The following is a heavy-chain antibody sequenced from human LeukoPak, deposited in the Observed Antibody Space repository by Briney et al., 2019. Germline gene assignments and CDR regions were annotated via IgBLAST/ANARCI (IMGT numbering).Heavy chain of an antibody. Sequence: ASVKVSCKASGYTFTSYYMHWVRQAPGQGREWRGGINPNSGGTNYAQKYQGRVTMTRETAISTDYMELSRLRSHDTAVYYCARGIDDWGNWFDPWGQGTLVTVSS. CDR1: GYTFTSYY. CDR2: INPNSGGT. CDR3: ARGIDDWGNWFDP. D-gene: IGHD7-27*01. V-gene: IGHV1-2*02. J-gene: IGHJ5*02.